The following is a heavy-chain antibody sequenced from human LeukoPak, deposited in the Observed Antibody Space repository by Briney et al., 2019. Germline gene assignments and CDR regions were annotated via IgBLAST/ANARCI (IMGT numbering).Heavy chain of an antibody. CDR3: ASCYGSGSYYNRDDAFDI. CDR1: GYSFTSYW. D-gene: IGHD3-10*01. J-gene: IGHJ3*02. CDR2: IYPVDSDT. V-gene: IGHV5-51*01. Sequence: GESLKISCKGSGYSFTSYWIGWVRQMPGKGLEWMGIIYPVDSDTRYSPSFQGQFTISADKSISTAYLQWSSLKASDTATYYCASCYGSGSYYNRDDAFDIWGQGTMVTVSS.